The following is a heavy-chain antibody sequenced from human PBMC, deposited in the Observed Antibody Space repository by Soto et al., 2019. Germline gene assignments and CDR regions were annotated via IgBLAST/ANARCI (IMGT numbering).Heavy chain of an antibody. D-gene: IGHD5-12*01. J-gene: IGHJ4*02. V-gene: IGHV5-10-1*01. CDR2: IDPSDSYT. CDR3: ARRTYSGWYYFDY. Sequence: PGESLKISCKGSGYNFTSYWISWVRQKPGKGLEWMGRIDPSDSYTNYSPSFQGHVTISADKSISTAYLQWSSLKASDTAMYYCARRTYSGWYYFDYWGQGTLVTVSS. CDR1: GYNFTSYW.